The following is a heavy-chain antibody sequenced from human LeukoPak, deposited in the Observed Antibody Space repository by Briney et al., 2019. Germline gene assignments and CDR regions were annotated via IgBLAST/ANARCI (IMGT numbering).Heavy chain of an antibody. CDR1: GGTFSSYY. Sequence: ASVKVSCKASGGTFSSYYMHWVRQAPGQGLEWMGIINPTGGGTTYAQKFQGRLTMTRDTSTATIYMDLSSLRSEDTAVYFCARALDFGGNDFDYWGQGTLVTVSS. CDR3: ARALDFGGNDFDY. D-gene: IGHD4-23*01. J-gene: IGHJ4*02. V-gene: IGHV1-46*01. CDR2: INPTGGGT.